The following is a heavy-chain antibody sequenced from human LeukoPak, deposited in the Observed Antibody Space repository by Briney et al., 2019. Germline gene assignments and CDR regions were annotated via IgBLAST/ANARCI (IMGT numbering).Heavy chain of an antibody. Sequence: GGSLRLSCAASGFTFSSYEMNWVRQAPGKGLEWVSYISSSGSTIYYADPVKGRFTISRDNAKNSLYLQMNSLRAEDTAVYYCARVSSSWYVNYYYMDVWGKGTTVTVSS. CDR2: ISSSGSTI. CDR1: GFTFSSYE. D-gene: IGHD6-13*01. CDR3: ARVSSSWYVNYYYMDV. J-gene: IGHJ6*03. V-gene: IGHV3-48*03.